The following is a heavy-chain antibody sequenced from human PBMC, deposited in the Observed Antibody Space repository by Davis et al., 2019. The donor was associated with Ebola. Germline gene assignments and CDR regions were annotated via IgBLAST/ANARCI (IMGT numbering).Heavy chain of an antibody. CDR1: GGTFSSYA. V-gene: IGHV1-69*13. J-gene: IGHJ6*02. CDR2: IIPVFGIP. D-gene: IGHD2-2*01. CDR3: ASGHCSSTSCYHYYYGMDV. Sequence: SVKVSCKASGGTFSSYAISWVRQAPGQGLDWMGGIIPVFGIPKYAQKFQGRVTITADESTSTAYMELSSLRSEDTAVYYCASGHCSSTSCYHYYYGMDVWGQGTTVTVSS.